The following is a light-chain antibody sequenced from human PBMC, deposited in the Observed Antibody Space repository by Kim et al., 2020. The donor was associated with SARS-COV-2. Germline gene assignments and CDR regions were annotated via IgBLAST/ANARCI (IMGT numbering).Light chain of an antibody. Sequence: LSPGERATLSGRARQSVGNSLAWFQQKPGQAPRLLIFETSNRATGIPARFSGSGSGTAFTLTISSLEPEDFAVYYCQQRYNWPLTFGGGTKVDIK. CDR3: QQRYNWPLT. V-gene: IGKV3-11*01. CDR1: QSVGNS. J-gene: IGKJ4*01. CDR2: ETS.